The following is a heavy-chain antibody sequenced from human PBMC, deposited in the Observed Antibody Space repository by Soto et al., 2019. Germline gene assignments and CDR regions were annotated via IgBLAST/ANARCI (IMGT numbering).Heavy chain of an antibody. CDR3: GKGRGGGGWFVCGY. D-gene: IGHD2-15*01. CDR1: GFPFSSYA. J-gene: IGHJ4*02. V-gene: IGHV3-23*01. CDR2: ISGNGAET. Sequence: PGGSLRLSCAASGFPFSSYAMSWVRQAPGKGLEWVSVISGNGAETSYAASVRGRFTISRDNSRDTLYLQMNSLRADDTAVYYWGKGRGGGGWFVCGYWGQGILVTVSS.